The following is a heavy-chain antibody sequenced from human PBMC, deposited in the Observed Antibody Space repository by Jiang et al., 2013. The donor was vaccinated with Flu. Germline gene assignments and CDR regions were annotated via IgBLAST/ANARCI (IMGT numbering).Heavy chain of an antibody. Sequence: SELKKPGASVKVSCKASGYTFTSYAMNWVRQAPGQGLEWMGWINTNTGNPTYAQGFTGRFVFSLDTSVSTAYLQISSLKAEDTAVYYCARAATDYDSSAPLYWYFDLWGRGTLVTVSS. V-gene: IGHV7-4-1*02. CDR2: INTNTGNP. CDR1: GYTFTSYA. CDR3: ARAATDYDSSAPLYWYFDL. D-gene: IGHD3-22*01. J-gene: IGHJ2*01.